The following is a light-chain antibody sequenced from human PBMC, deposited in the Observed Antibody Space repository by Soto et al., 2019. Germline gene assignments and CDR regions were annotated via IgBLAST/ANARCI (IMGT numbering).Light chain of an antibody. Sequence: DIQMTQSPSTLSASVGDRVTITCRASQSISNWLVWYQQKPGKAPNLLIFDASSLESGVPSRFSGSGSGTEFTLTISSLQSGDFATYYCQQYNTYPWTFGQGTKVDIK. CDR1: QSISNW. CDR3: QQYNTYPWT. V-gene: IGKV1-5*01. J-gene: IGKJ1*01. CDR2: DAS.